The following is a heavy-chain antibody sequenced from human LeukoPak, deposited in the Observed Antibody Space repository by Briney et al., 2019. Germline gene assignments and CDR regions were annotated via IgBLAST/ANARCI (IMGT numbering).Heavy chain of an antibody. D-gene: IGHD2-2*02. Sequence: ASVKVSCTASVYTFTSYYMHWVRQAPGRGLERRGIINPSGGSTNYAQKLQGTVTMPRDTSTSTVYMELSRLRSEDTAVYYCARGSCSSTSCYNSGIFYWGQRTLVTVSS. CDR2: INPSGGST. CDR1: VYTFTSYY. CDR3: ARGSCSSTSCYNSGIFY. V-gene: IGHV1-46*03. J-gene: IGHJ4*02.